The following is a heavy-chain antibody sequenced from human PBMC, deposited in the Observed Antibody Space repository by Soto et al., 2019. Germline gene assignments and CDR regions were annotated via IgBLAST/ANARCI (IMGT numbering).Heavy chain of an antibody. V-gene: IGHV3-66*01. CDR2: IYSGGST. J-gene: IGHJ4*02. Sequence: EVQLVESGGGLVQPGGSLRLSCAASGFTVSSNYMSWVRQAPGKGLEWVSVIYSGGSTYYADSVKGRFTISRDNSKNTLYLQMNRLRAEDTAVYYCARGVLLWFGELSPAFDYWGQGTLVTVSS. CDR3: ARGVLLWFGELSPAFDY. CDR1: GFTVSSNY. D-gene: IGHD3-10*01.